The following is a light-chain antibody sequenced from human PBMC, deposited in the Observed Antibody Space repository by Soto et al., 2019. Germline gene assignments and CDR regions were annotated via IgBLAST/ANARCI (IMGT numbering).Light chain of an antibody. CDR1: QSLSSAF. J-gene: IGKJ1*01. CDR2: AAS. Sequence: EIVLTQSPDTLSLSPGERATLSCRASQSLSSAFLGWYQQKPGQAPRLLLVAASSRATGTPDRFSGSGSGTDFTLTISRLEPEDFAVYYWQQYETSPRTFGQGTKVDIK. CDR3: QQYETSPRT. V-gene: IGKV3-20*01.